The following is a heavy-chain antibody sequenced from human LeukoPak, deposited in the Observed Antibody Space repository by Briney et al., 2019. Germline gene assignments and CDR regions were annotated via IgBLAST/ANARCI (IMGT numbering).Heavy chain of an antibody. V-gene: IGHV3-74*01. CDR1: GFTFSSYW. Sequence: PGGSLRLSCAASGFTFSSYWMHWVRQAPGKGLVWVSRINGDGSRTSYADSVKGRFTISRDNAKNTLYLQMNSLRAEDTAVYYCARVSLYYDILTGDEPYYFDYWGQGTLVTVSS. CDR3: ARVSLYYDILTGDEPYYFDY. D-gene: IGHD3-9*01. J-gene: IGHJ4*02. CDR2: INGDGSRT.